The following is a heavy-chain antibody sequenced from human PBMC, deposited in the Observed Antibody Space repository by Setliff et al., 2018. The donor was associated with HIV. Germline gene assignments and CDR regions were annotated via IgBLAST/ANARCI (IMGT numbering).Heavy chain of an antibody. V-gene: IGHV4-4*02. Sequence: SETLSLTCAVSDGSISSSNWWSWVRQPPGKGLEWIGEIYHSGSTNYNPSLKSRVTISVDKSKNQFPLKLSSVTAADTAVYYCARDSGILWFGELLQAFDIWGQGTMVTVSS. D-gene: IGHD3-10*01. CDR2: IYHSGST. CDR3: ARDSGILWFGELLQAFDI. J-gene: IGHJ3*02. CDR1: DGSISSSNW.